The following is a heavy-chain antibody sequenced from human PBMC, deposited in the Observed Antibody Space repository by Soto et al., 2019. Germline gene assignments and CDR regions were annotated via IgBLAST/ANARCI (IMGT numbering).Heavy chain of an antibody. V-gene: IGHV1-58*01. Sequence: SVKVSCKASGFTFTSSAVQWVRQARGQRLEWIGWIVVGSGNTNYAQKFQERVTITRDMSTSTAYMELSSLGSEDTAVYYCAADSFGYSSGWYRGWYFDLWGRGTLVTVSS. J-gene: IGHJ2*01. CDR3: AADSFGYSSGWYRGWYFDL. D-gene: IGHD6-19*01. CDR1: GFTFTSSA. CDR2: IVVGSGNT.